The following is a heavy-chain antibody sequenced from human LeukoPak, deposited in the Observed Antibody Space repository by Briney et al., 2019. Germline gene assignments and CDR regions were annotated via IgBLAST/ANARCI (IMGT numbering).Heavy chain of an antibody. J-gene: IGHJ6*02. CDR3: ARLPVEMAAITDYYYYYGMDV. CDR1: GGSISSYY. D-gene: IGHD5-24*01. V-gene: IGHV4-59*08. CDR2: IYYSGST. Sequence: PSETLSLTCTVSGGSISSYYWSWIRQPPGKGLEWIGYIYYSGSTNYNPSLKSRVTISVDTSKNQFSLKLSSVTAADTAVYYCARLPVEMAAITDYYYYYGMDVWGQGTTVTVSS.